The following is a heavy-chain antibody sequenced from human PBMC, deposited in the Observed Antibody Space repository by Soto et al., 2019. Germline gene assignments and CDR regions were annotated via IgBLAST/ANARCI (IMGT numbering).Heavy chain of an antibody. CDR1: GGSISSGDYY. Sequence: SETLSLTCTVSGGSISSGDYYWSWIRQPPGKGLEWIGYIYYSGSTYYNPSLKSRVTISVDTSKNQFSLKLSSVTAADTAVYYCARVPPPRYGDLHYFDYWGQGTLVTVSS. D-gene: IGHD4-17*01. CDR2: IYYSGST. V-gene: IGHV4-30-4*01. CDR3: ARVPPPRYGDLHYFDY. J-gene: IGHJ4*02.